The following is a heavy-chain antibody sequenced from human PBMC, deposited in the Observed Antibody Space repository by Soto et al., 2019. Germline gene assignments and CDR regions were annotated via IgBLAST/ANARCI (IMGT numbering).Heavy chain of an antibody. CDR3: AKSVYNWNDGFFDY. CDR2: ISYDGNNK. J-gene: IGHJ4*02. V-gene: IGHV3-30*18. Sequence: GGSLRLSCAASGFSFSSYGMQWVRQAPGKGLQWVAVISYDGNNKYYADSVKGRFTISRDNSKNTLYLQMNSLRAEDTAVYYCAKSVYNWNDGFFDYWGQGTLVTVSS. CDR1: GFSFSSYG. D-gene: IGHD1-1*01.